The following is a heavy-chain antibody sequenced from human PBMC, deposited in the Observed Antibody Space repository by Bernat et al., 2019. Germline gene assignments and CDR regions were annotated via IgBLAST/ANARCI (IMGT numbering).Heavy chain of an antibody. CDR3: ARRRDSSGRPHFDY. CDR1: GGSISSSSYY. Sequence: QLQLQESGPGLVKPSETLSLTCTVSGGSISSSSYYWGWIRQPPGKGLEWIGSIYYSGSTYYNPSLKSRVTISVDTSKNQFSLKLSSVTAADTAVYYCARRRDSSGRPHFDYWGQGTLVTVSS. D-gene: IGHD6-19*01. V-gene: IGHV4-39*01. J-gene: IGHJ4*02. CDR2: IYYSGST.